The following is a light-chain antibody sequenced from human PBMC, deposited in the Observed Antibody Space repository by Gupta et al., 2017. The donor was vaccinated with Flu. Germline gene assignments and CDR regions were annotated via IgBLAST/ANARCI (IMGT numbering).Light chain of an antibody. V-gene: IGKV1-5*03. Sequence: SVGDRVTITYRASQSISSWLAWYQQKPGKAPKLLIYKASSLESGVPSRFSGSGSGTEFTLTISSLQPDDFATYYCQQYNSYCSFGQGTKLEIK. CDR1: QSISSW. CDR3: QQYNSYCS. J-gene: IGKJ2*04. CDR2: KAS.